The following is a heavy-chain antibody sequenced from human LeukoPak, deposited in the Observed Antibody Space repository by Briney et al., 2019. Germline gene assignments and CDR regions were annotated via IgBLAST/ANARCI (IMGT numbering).Heavy chain of an antibody. CDR3: AYSANILPDY. Sequence: VGSLRLSCAASGFTFSNSSMTWVRQAPGKGLESVSSISRSSTYIYYADLVKGRFTISRDNAKNSLYLQMGSLRAGDTAIYYCAYSANILPDYWGQGTLVTVSS. CDR2: ISRSSTYI. D-gene: IGHD4-11*01. J-gene: IGHJ4*02. CDR1: GFTFSNSS. V-gene: IGHV3-21*01.